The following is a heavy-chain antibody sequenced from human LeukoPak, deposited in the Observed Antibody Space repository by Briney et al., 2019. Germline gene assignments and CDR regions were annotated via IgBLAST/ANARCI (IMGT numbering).Heavy chain of an antibody. V-gene: IGHV3-30*02. CDR3: AKGSKEVLFTRDHHMDV. CDR1: GFTFSSYG. J-gene: IGHJ6*03. D-gene: IGHD3-3*01. CDR2: IRYDGSNK. Sequence: GGSLRLSCAASGFTFSSYGMHWVRQAPGKGLEWVAFIRYDGSNKYYADSVKGRFTISRDNSKNTLYLQMNGLRAEDTAVYYCAKGSKEVLFTRDHHMDVWGKGTTVTMSS.